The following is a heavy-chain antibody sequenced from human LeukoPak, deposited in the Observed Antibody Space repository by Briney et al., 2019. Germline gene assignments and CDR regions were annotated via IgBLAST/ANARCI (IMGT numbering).Heavy chain of an antibody. J-gene: IGHJ4*02. D-gene: IGHD1-7*01. CDR1: GFTFSDYS. V-gene: IGHV3-21*01. CDR2: ISRSSTYI. Sequence: GGSLRLSCAASGFTFSDYSMSWVRQAPGKGLEWVSSISRSSTYIYYADSVKGRFTMSRDNAKNSLYLQMNSLSAEDTAIYYCARGTLGTFYYFDYWGQGTLVTVSS. CDR3: ARGTLGTFYYFDY.